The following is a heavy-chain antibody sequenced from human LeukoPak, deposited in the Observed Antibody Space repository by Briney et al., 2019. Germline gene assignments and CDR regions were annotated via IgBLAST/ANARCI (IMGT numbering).Heavy chain of an antibody. D-gene: IGHD2-2*01. Sequence: ASVKVSCKASGYTFTSYDINWVRQATGQGLEWMGRIIPILGIANYAQKFQGRVTITADKSTSTAYMELSSLRSEDTAVYYCARAYCSSTSCYRYYFDYWGQGTLVTVSS. CDR2: IIPILGIA. V-gene: IGHV1-69*04. J-gene: IGHJ4*02. CDR3: ARAYCSSTSCYRYYFDY. CDR1: GYTFTSYD.